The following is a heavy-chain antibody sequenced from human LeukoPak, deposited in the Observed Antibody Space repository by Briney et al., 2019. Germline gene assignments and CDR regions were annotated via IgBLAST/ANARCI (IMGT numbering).Heavy chain of an antibody. D-gene: IGHD5-12*01. CDR1: GGFFSSYS. CDR2: ECHSGSN. CDR3: VSSYGGYVLDY. V-gene: IGHV4-59*07. Sequence: SGPLSLPCTVSGGFFSSYSWYGMRHSPGKGLEWIGRECHSGSNNYNPSFKGRVTIAVGTSKNQFSLNLSSVTAADTAVYYCVSSYGGYVLDYWGQGTLVIVSS. J-gene: IGHJ4*02.